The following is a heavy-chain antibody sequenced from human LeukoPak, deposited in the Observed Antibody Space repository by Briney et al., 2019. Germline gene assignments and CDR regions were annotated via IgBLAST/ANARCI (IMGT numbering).Heavy chain of an antibody. Sequence: QTQLVEAGGGLVKPGGSLRLRCAAYGFTVCDYYMIWIRKAPGKGLEWVACISSGSTYTNYADSVKGRFTISRDNAKNSLYLQMNSLRAEDTAVYYCARLIVDTADISYFDYWGQGTLVTVSS. CDR2: ISSGSTYT. D-gene: IGHD5-18*01. CDR1: GFTVCDYY. V-gene: IGHV3-11*06. CDR3: ARLIVDTADISYFDY. J-gene: IGHJ4*02.